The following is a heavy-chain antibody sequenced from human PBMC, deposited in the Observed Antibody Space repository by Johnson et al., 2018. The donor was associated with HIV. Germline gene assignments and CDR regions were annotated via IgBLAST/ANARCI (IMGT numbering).Heavy chain of an antibody. CDR1: GFTFSRNS. Sequence: VQLVESGGGVVQPGRSLRLSCAASGFTFSRNSMTWVRQAPGKGLEWVSVISGSGGSTYYADSVKDRFTISRDNSKNTLYLKMKSLRAEDTAVYYCAREEGGYYDMSGYYYVGAFDIWGQGTMVTVSS. D-gene: IGHD3-22*01. J-gene: IGHJ3*02. CDR3: AREEGGYYDMSGYYYVGAFDI. CDR2: ISGSGGST. V-gene: IGHV3-66*01.